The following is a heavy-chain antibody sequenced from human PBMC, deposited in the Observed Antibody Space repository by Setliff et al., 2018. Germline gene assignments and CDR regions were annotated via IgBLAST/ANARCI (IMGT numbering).Heavy chain of an antibody. D-gene: IGHD2-21*02. CDR3: ARDPNGDCVGAFDP. CDR1: TFTFSNYA. Sequence: GGSLRLSCVASTFTFSNYAVTWVRQAPGKGLEWVSSIDVGGGNTYYADSVKGRFTISRDNSRNTLYLQMNSLRAEDTASYYCARDPNGDCVGAFDPWGQGILVTVSS. V-gene: IGHV3-23*01. J-gene: IGHJ5*02. CDR2: IDVGGGNT.